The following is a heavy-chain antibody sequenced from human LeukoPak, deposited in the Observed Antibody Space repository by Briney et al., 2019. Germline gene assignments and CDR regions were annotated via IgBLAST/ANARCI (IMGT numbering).Heavy chain of an antibody. V-gene: IGHV1-2*02. D-gene: IGHD6-19*01. CDR1: GYTFTGYY. CDR3: ARVGGPGYSSGCYGY. J-gene: IGHJ4*02. Sequence: ASVKVSCKASGYTFTGYYMHWVRQAPGQGLEWMGWINPNSGGRNYAQKFQGRVTMTRDTSISTAYMELSRLRSDDTAVYYCARVGGPGYSSGCYGYWGQGTLVTVSS. CDR2: INPNSGGR.